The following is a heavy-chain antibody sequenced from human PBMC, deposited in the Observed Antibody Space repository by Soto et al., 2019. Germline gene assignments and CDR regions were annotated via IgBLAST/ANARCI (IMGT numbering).Heavy chain of an antibody. V-gene: IGHV4-39*01. CDR1: GDSISHNDYY. CDR2: VHYTGSA. Sequence: QLQLQESGPGLIKPSETLSLTCTVSGDSISHNDYYWGWLRPPPGKGLEGIGSVHYTGSAKIHPSLKSRVTIYVGTSKNQVSLKLSSMTAADAAVYSCARQWCRGGGCSAFAVLGQGTMVTVSS. CDR3: ARQWCRGGGCSAFAV. J-gene: IGHJ3*01. D-gene: IGHD2-21*01.